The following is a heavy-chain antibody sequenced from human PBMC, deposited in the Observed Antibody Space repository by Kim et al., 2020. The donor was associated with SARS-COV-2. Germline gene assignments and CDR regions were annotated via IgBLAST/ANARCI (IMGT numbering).Heavy chain of an antibody. Sequence: GQGRLTISRDTPTITLYLQMNSLKAEDTAVYYCARDQAWFGDVNWDFDLWGRGTLVTVSS. CDR3: ARDQAWFGDVNWDFDL. V-gene: IGHV3-30*07. D-gene: IGHD3-10*01. J-gene: IGHJ2*01.